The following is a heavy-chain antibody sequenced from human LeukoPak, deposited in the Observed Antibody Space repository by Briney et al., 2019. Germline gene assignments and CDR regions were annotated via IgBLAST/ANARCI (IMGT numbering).Heavy chain of an antibody. CDR1: GFTFSSYA. J-gene: IGHJ1*01. D-gene: IGHD2-15*01. Sequence: PGGSLRLSCAASGFTFSSYAMSWVRQAPGKGLEWVSAISGSGGSTYYADSVKGRVTTSRDNSENTLNLQMNSLRAEDTAVYYCAKDEYCSGGSCYPEYFQHWGQGTLVTVSS. CDR2: ISGSGGST. CDR3: AKDEYCSGGSCYPEYFQH. V-gene: IGHV3-23*01.